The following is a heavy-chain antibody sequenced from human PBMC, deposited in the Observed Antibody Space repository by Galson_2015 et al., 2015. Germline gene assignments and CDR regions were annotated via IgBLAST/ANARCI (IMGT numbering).Heavy chain of an antibody. J-gene: IGHJ6*03. CDR1: GFTFNTYG. V-gene: IGHV3-33*01. D-gene: IGHD6-6*01. CDR2: IWFDGSRK. Sequence: SLRLSCAASGFTFNTYGMHWVRQAPGRGLEWLAFIWFDGSRKYYGDSVRGPFTISRDNSKNTLYLQMNNLRAEDTAVYYCARAYSSLAYYMDVWGRGTTVTVSS. CDR3: ARAYSSLAYYMDV.